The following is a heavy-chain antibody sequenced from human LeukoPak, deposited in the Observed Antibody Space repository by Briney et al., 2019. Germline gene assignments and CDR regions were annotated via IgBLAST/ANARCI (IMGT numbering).Heavy chain of an antibody. Sequence: GGSLRLSCAASGFTFSNYWMHWVRQAPGKGLVWVSRIDGDGTTANYAESVKGRFTISRDNANNTLYLQINSLSAEDTAVYYCYVHHYYYYMDVWGEGTTVTVSS. CDR3: YVHHYYYYMDV. CDR2: IDGDGTTA. CDR1: GFTFSNYW. V-gene: IGHV3-74*01. D-gene: IGHD3-16*01. J-gene: IGHJ6*03.